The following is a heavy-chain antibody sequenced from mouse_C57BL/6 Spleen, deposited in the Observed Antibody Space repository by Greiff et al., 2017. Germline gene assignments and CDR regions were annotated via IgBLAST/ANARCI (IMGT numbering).Heavy chain of an antibody. D-gene: IGHD6-1*01. CDR3: ARGGSPWFAY. CDR1: GFTFSDYG. V-gene: IGHV5-17*01. J-gene: IGHJ3*01. Sequence: EVQLQESGGGLVKPGGSLKLSCAASGFTFSDYGMHWVRQAPEKGLEWVAYISSGSSTIYYADTVKGRFTISRDNAKNTLFLQMTSLRSEDTAMYYCARGGSPWFAYWGQGTLVTVSA. CDR2: ISSGSSTI.